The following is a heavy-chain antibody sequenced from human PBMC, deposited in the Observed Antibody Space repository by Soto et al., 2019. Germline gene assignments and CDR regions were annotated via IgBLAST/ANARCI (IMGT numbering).Heavy chain of an antibody. CDR2: IYYSGST. Sequence: QLQLQESGPGLVKPSETLSLTCTVSGGSISSSSYYWGWIRQPPGKGLEWIGSIYYSGSTYYNPSLKSRATISVDTSKNQFSLKLSSVTAADTAVYYCARHRAPVVRGAFRFDPWGQGTLVTVSS. V-gene: IGHV4-39*01. CDR3: ARHRAPVVRGAFRFDP. D-gene: IGHD3-10*01. J-gene: IGHJ5*02. CDR1: GGSISSSSYY.